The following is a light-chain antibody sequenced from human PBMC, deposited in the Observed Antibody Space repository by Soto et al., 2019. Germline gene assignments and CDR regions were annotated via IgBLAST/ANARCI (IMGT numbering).Light chain of an antibody. CDR2: DAS. CDR3: QQFSSYPLT. V-gene: IGKV3-20*01. CDR1: QTVRNNY. Sequence: GLAHSAGTLSLSTGERATLSCRASQTVRNNYLAWYQQKPGQAPRLLIYDASSRATGIPVRFSGGGSGTDFTLTISRLEPEDFAVYYCQQFSSYPLTFGGGTIVDIK. J-gene: IGKJ4*01.